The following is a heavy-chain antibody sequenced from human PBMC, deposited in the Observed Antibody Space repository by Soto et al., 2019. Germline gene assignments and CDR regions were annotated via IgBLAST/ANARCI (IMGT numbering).Heavy chain of an antibody. CDR3: AADHYYDSSGYYYPMAY. V-gene: IGHV1-58*01. D-gene: IGHD3-22*01. Sequence: SVKVSCKASGYTFTSSAVQWVRQARGQRLEWIGWIVVGSGNTNYAQKFQERVTITRDMSTSTAYMELSSLRSEDTAVYYCAADHYYDSSGYYYPMAYGGQGTLVTVSS. CDR1: GYTFTSSA. CDR2: IVVGSGNT. J-gene: IGHJ4*02.